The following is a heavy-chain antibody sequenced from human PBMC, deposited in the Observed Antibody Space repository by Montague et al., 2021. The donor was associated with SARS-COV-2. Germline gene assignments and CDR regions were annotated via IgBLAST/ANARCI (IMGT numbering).Heavy chain of an antibody. CDR2: IYYSGGK. V-gene: IGHV4-59*01. J-gene: IGHJ4*02. Sequence: SETLSLTCAASGGPISHYYSSWTRNTPGKAPERIGYIYYSGGKNYNPSFKSRATLSLDAAKNHFSLRLSSVTAAETAVYYCARRAVILTGYYDYWGLGTLVTVSS. CDR1: GGPISHYY. D-gene: IGHD3-9*01. CDR3: ARRAVILTGYYDY.